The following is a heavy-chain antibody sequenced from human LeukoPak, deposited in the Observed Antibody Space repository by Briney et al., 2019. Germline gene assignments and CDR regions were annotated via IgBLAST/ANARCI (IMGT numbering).Heavy chain of an antibody. V-gene: IGHV1-24*01. J-gene: IGHJ5*01. CDR1: GYTLTELS. D-gene: IGHD1-26*01. CDR3: ARASGSYWWFDS. CDR2: FDPEDGET. Sequence: ASVKVSCKVSGYTLTELSMHWVRQAPGKGLEWMGGFDPEDGETIYAQKFQGSVTMTRDTSISTVYMELSRLRSDDTAVYYCARASGSYWWFDSWGQGTLVTVSS.